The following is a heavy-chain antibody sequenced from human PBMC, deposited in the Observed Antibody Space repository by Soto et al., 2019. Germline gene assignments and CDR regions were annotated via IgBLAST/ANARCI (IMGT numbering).Heavy chain of an antibody. D-gene: IGHD3-22*01. J-gene: IGHJ4*02. CDR1: GYTFTNYA. V-gene: IGHV1-3*01. CDR2: INAGNGNT. CDR3: ARSSGYYYLEY. Sequence: QVQLVQSGAEVKKPGASVKFSCKASGYTFTNYAMHWVRQAPGQRLEWMGWINAGNGNTKYSQQFQGRVTITRDTSASTAYMELSSLRSEDTAVYYCARSSGYYYLEYWGQGTLVTVSS.